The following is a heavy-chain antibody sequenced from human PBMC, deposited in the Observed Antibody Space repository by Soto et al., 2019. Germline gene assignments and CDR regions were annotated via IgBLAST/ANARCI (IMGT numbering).Heavy chain of an antibody. D-gene: IGHD3-10*01. V-gene: IGHV4-59*08. Sequence: PSETLSLTCTVSGGSISSYYWSWIRQPPGKGLEWIGYIYYSGSTNYNPSLKSRVTISVDTSKNQFSLKLSSVTAADTAVYYCARFQYYGSGPQLDYWGQGTLVTVSS. J-gene: IGHJ4*02. CDR3: ARFQYYGSGPQLDY. CDR2: IYYSGST. CDR1: GGSISSYY.